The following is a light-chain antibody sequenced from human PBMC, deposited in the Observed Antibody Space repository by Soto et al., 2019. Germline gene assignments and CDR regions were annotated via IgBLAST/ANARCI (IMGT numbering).Light chain of an antibody. J-gene: IGKJ1*01. Sequence: DIQMTQSPSSLSASVGDRVTITCRTSQAIGNSVNWYQQKPGKAPNLLVYGTSTLQSGVPSRFSGSGSGTDFTLTISSAQREAFATYYCQQSFASSWTFGQGTKVEIK. CDR2: GTS. V-gene: IGKV1-39*01. CDR1: QAIGNS. CDR3: QQSFASSWT.